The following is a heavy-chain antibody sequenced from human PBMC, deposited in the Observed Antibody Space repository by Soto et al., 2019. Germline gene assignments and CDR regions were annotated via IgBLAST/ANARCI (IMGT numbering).Heavy chain of an antibody. D-gene: IGHD1-1*01. Sequence: GGSLRLSCAVSGFTFSAYWMHWVRQVPGKGLTWVSRISDDWSTATYADSVKVRFVISRDNAKNSLYLEMNTLRVDDSGLYYCARGPRVSSTGTGAHWGRGTLVTVSS. V-gene: IGHV3-74*01. CDR3: ARGPRVSSTGTGAH. CDR1: GFTFSAYW. J-gene: IGHJ4*02. CDR2: ISDDWSTA.